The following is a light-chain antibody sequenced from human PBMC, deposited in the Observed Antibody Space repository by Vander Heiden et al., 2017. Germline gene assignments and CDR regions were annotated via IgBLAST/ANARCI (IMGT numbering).Light chain of an antibody. CDR3: QQSYSTPPVT. V-gene: IGKV1-39*01. Sequence: IQMTPSPSSLSASVGDRVTITCRASQSISSYLDWYQQKPGKAPKLLIYAASSLQSGVPSRFSGSGSGTDFTLTISSLQPEDFATYYCQQSYSTPPVTFGGGTKVEIK. CDR2: AAS. CDR1: QSISSY. J-gene: IGKJ4*01.